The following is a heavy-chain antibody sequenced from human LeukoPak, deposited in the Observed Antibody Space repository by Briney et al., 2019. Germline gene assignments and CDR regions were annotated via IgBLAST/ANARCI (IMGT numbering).Heavy chain of an antibody. CDR3: ARGGRIAAAGTGYFDY. V-gene: IGHV4-34*01. CDR2: INHSGST. Sequence: SETLSLTRAVYGGSFSGYYWSWIRQPPGKGLEWIGEINHSGSTNYNPSLKSRVTISVDTSKNQFSLKLSSVTAADTAVYYCARGGRIAAAGTGYFDYWGQGTLVTVSS. CDR1: GGSFSGYY. D-gene: IGHD6-13*01. J-gene: IGHJ4*02.